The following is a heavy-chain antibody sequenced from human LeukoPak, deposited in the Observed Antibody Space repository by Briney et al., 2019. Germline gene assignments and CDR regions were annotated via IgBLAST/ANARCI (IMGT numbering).Heavy chain of an antibody. V-gene: IGHV5-51*01. D-gene: IGHD3-9*01. J-gene: IGHJ4*02. CDR2: IYPGDSDT. CDR1: GYSFTSYW. Sequence: PGESLKISCKGSGYSFTSYWIGWVRQMPGKGLEWMGIIYPGDSDTRYSPSFQGQVTISADKSISTAYLQWSSLKASDTAMYYCARQRMYYDILTGYYTQNSDFDYWGQGTLVTVSS. CDR3: ARQRMYYDILTGYYTQNSDFDY.